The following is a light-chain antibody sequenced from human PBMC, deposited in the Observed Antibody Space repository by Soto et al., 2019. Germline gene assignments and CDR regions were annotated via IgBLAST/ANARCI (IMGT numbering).Light chain of an antibody. CDR2: GAS. J-gene: IGKJ1*01. CDR1: QSVSSSY. Sequence: EIVLTQSPGTLPLSPGERATLSCRASQSVSSSYLAWYQQKPGQAPRLLIYGASSRATGIPDRFSGSGSGRDFTLTISRLEPEDFAVYYCQQYGSSPPTFGQGTKVEIK. CDR3: QQYGSSPPT. V-gene: IGKV3-20*01.